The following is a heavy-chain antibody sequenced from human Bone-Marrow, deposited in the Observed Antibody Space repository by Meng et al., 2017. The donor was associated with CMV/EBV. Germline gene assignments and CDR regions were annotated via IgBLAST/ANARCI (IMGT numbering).Heavy chain of an antibody. CDR2: INSDGSST. CDR1: GFTFSSYW. Sequence: GESLKISCAASGFTFSSYWMHWVRQAPGKGLVWVSRINSDGSSTSYADSVKGRFTISRDNAKNTLYLQMNSLRAEDTAVYYCARGYGRFDYWGQGTLVTVSS. CDR3: ARGYGRFDY. D-gene: IGHD5-18*01. J-gene: IGHJ4*02. V-gene: IGHV3-74*01.